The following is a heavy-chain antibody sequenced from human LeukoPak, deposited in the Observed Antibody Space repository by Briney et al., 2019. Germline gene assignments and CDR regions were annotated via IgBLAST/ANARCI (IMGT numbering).Heavy chain of an antibody. Sequence: ASVKVSCKASGYTFTSYYMHWVRQAPGQGLEWMGIINPSGGSTSYAQKFQGRVTMTRDMSTSTVYMELSSLRSEDTAVYYCARTVDSSGYYTEYFRHWGQGTLVTVSS. CDR2: INPSGGST. CDR1: GYTFTSYY. D-gene: IGHD3-22*01. V-gene: IGHV1-46*01. J-gene: IGHJ1*01. CDR3: ARTVDSSGYYTEYFRH.